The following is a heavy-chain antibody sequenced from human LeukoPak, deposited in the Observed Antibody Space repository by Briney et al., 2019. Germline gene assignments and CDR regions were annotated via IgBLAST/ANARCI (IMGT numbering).Heavy chain of an antibody. CDR3: ARRYSSSWAFDY. CDR2: TYYRSKWYS. D-gene: IGHD6-13*01. J-gene: IGHJ4*02. V-gene: IGHV6-1*01. CDR1: GDSVSSNSAA. Sequence: SQTLSLTCAISGDSVSSNSAAWNWIRQSPSRGLEWLGRTYYRSKWYSDYAVSVKSRITINPDTSKNQFSLSLSSVTTADSAVYYCARRYSSSWAFDYWGQGTLVTVSS.